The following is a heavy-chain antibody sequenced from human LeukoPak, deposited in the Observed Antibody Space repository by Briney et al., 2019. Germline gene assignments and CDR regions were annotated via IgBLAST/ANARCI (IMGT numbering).Heavy chain of an antibody. J-gene: IGHJ4*02. CDR3: ARGGFYPDY. CDR1: VFSLINYW. D-gene: IGHD3-3*01. Sequence: GGSLRLSCAATVFSLINYWMSWVRQAGKGLEWVANIKQDGSETYYVDSVKGRFTISRDNPKNSLYLEMNSLRAEDTAVYYCARGGFYPDYWGQGTLVTVSS. CDR2: IKQDGSET. V-gene: IGHV3-7*01.